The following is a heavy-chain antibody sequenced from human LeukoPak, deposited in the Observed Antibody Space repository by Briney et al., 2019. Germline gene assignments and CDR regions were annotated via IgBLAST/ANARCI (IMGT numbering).Heavy chain of an antibody. CDR1: GDTFSSYA. V-gene: IGHV1-69*13. D-gene: IGHD2-21*02. Sequence: SVKVSCKASGDTFSSYAFSWVRQAPGHGLEWMGGIIPIFGPANYAQKFQGRVTIVADESTSTAYMELSSLRSEDTAVYYCARGPSKVVVTATLNWFDPWGQGTLVTVSS. CDR3: ARGPSKVVVTATLNWFDP. J-gene: IGHJ5*02. CDR2: IIPIFGPA.